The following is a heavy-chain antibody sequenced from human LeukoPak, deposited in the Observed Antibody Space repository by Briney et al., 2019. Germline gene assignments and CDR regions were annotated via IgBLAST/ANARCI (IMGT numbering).Heavy chain of an antibody. D-gene: IGHD6-13*01. Sequence: GGSLRLSCVASGFTFSNYWMSWVRQAPGKGLEWVSSISSSSSYIYYAASVKGRFTISRDNSKNTLFLQMNSLRAVDTAVYYCAKGGSSSWDFFDYWGQGTLVTVSS. V-gene: IGHV3-21*01. CDR1: GFTFSNYW. CDR2: ISSSSSYI. CDR3: AKGGSSSWDFFDY. J-gene: IGHJ4*02.